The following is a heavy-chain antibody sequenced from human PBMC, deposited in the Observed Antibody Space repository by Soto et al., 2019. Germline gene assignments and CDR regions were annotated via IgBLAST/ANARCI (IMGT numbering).Heavy chain of an antibody. CDR2: IYHSGST. V-gene: IGHV4-30-2*01. Sequence: QLQLQESGSGLVKPSQTLSLTCAVSGGSISSGGYSWSWIRQPPGKGLEWIGYIYHSGSTYYNPSLMRRVTISVDRSKNQSSLKLSSVTAADTAVYYCAAGGGLPRYYWGQGTLVTVSS. J-gene: IGHJ4*02. CDR3: AAGGGLPRYY. D-gene: IGHD5-12*01. CDR1: GGSISSGGYS.